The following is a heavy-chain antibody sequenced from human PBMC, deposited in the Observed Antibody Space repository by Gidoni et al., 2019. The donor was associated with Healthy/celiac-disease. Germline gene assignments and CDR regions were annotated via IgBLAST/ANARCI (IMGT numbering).Heavy chain of an antibody. D-gene: IGHD3-3*01. Sequence: MGWMNPNSGNTGYAQKFQGRVTMTRNTSISTAYMELSSLRSEDTAVYYCARESSANWFDPWGQGTLVTVSS. V-gene: IGHV1-8*01. J-gene: IGHJ5*02. CDR3: ARESSANWFDP. CDR2: MNPNSGNT.